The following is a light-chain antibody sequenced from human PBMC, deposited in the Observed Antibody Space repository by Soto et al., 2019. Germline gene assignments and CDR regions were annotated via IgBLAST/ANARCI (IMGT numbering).Light chain of an antibody. CDR2: ATS. Sequence: DIQMTQSPSSLSASVGDRVTITCRASQSISSYLNWYQQKPGKAPKLLIYATSSLQSGVPSRFSCSGSGTDFTLTIGSLQPEDFATYYCQQSYSTRYTFGQGTKVDIK. CDR3: QQSYSTRYT. J-gene: IGKJ2*01. V-gene: IGKV1-39*01. CDR1: QSISSY.